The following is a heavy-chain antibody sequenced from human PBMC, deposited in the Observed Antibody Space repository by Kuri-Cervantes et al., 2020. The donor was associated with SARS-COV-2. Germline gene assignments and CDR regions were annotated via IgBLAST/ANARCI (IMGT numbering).Heavy chain of an antibody. D-gene: IGHD3-3*01. CDR2: INSDGSST. CDR3: ARDIVTVDYDFWSGYYGPSYFDY. Sequence: GGSLRLSCAASGFTFSSYWMHWVRQAPGKGLVWVSRINSDGSSTSYADFVKGRFTISRDNAKNTLYLQMNSLRAEDTAVYYCARDIVTVDYDFWSGYYGPSYFDYWGQGTLVTVSS. J-gene: IGHJ4*02. CDR1: GFTFSSYW. V-gene: IGHV3-74*01.